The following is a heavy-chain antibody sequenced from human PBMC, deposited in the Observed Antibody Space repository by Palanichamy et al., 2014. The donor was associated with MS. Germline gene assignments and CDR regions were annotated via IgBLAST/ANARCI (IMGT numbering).Heavy chain of an antibody. CDR3: ARRGDDYILDY. CDR1: GGSISGSHYY. V-gene: IGHV4-39*01. Sequence: QLQLQESGPGLVKPSETLSLTCTVSGGSISGSHYYWGWIRQPPGKGLEWIGSVHYAGATFYNPSLKSRVTTSVDTSKNQFSLKMNSVTAADTAVYFCARRGDDYILDYWGQGTLVTVSS. CDR2: VHYAGAT. D-gene: IGHD4-11*01. J-gene: IGHJ4*02.